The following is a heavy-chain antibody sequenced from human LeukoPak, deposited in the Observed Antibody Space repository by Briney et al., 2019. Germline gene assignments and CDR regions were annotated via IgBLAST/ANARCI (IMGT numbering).Heavy chain of an antibody. CDR1: GFTFTNYW. J-gene: IGHJ3*02. CDR3: ARGGGSGRWGSAFDM. Sequence: GGSLRLSCVASGFTFTNYWMTWVRQAPGKGLKWVANMKQDGREKYYVDSVKGRFTISRDNAKNSLYLQMNSLRDEDTAVYYCARGGGSGRWGSAFDMWGQGTMVTVSS. D-gene: IGHD3-16*01. CDR2: MKQDGREK. V-gene: IGHV3-7*01.